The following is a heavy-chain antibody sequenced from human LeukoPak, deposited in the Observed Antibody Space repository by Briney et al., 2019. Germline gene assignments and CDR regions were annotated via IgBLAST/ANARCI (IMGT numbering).Heavy chain of an antibody. CDR2: INPSAGST. J-gene: IGHJ4*02. Sequence: ASVKVSCKSSGYTLTRYYIHWVRQAPGQGLEWMGIINPSAGSTSYAQKFQGRVTMTRDTSTNTVYMELSSLSSENTAVYYWASGDYHDSSGYSHKDYWGQGTLVTVSS. V-gene: IGHV1-46*01. D-gene: IGHD3-22*01. CDR1: GYTLTRYY. CDR3: ASGDYHDSSGYSHKDY.